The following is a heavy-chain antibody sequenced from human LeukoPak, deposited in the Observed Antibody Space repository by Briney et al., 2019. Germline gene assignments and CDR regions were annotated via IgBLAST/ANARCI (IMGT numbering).Heavy chain of an antibody. CDR2: IYYSGST. Sequence: SETLSLTCTVSGGSISSSSYYWGWIRQPPGKGLEWIGSIYYSGSTYYNPSLKSRVTISVDTSKNQFSLKLGSVTAADAAVYYCARIAARPLTAFDYWGQGTLVTVSS. CDR3: ARIAARPLTAFDY. V-gene: IGHV4-39*07. D-gene: IGHD6-6*01. J-gene: IGHJ4*02. CDR1: GGSISSSSYY.